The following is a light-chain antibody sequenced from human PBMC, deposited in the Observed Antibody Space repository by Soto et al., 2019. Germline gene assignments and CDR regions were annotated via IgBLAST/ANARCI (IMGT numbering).Light chain of an antibody. CDR2: DAF. V-gene: IGKV1-5*01. CDR3: QQLKNYPIT. Sequence: DIQMTQSPSTLSASVGDRVSISCRASQSVSVWVAWYQQKPGTAPKLLIYDAFTVDTGVPSRFSGSGSGTDFTLTISSLQPEDFAIYFCQQLKNYPITFGQGTRLEIK. CDR1: QSVSVW. J-gene: IGKJ5*01.